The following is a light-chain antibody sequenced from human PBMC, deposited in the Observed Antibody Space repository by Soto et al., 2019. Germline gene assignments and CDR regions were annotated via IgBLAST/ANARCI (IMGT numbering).Light chain of an antibody. Sequence: QSVLTQPPSASGTPGQSVTISCSGSSSNIGTNTVNWYQQIPGTAPKLLIYNNDQRSSGVPDRFSGSKSGTSASLAISGLQSEDEAAYYCATWDDNLRALVFGGGTKLTVL. J-gene: IGLJ3*02. CDR3: ATWDDNLRALV. CDR2: NND. CDR1: SSNIGTNT. V-gene: IGLV1-44*01.